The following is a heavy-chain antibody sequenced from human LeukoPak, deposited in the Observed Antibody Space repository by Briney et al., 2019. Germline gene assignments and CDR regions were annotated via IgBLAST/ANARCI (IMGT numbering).Heavy chain of an antibody. CDR2: IYHSGST. CDR3: ARSISGYPASRGFDY. CDR1: GGSISSGGYS. Sequence: SQTLSLTCAVSGGSISSGGYSWSWIRQPPGKGLEWIGYIYHSGSTYYNPSLKSRVTISVDRSKNQFSLKLSSVTAADTAVYYCARSISGYPASRGFDYWGQGTLVTVSS. V-gene: IGHV4-30-2*01. J-gene: IGHJ4*02. D-gene: IGHD3-22*01.